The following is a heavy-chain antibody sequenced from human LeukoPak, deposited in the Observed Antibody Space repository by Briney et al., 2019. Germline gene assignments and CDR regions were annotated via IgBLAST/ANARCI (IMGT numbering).Heavy chain of an antibody. CDR3: AKDHYWSIDY. Sequence: GGSLRLSCAASGFDFSSNWMHWVRHAPGQGLVWVSRIKGDGISTNYADSVKGRFTISRDIARNTLYLQMNSLRAEDTGVYYCAKDHYWSIDYWGRGTLVTVSS. CDR2: IKGDGIST. V-gene: IGHV3-74*01. CDR1: GFDFSSNW. D-gene: IGHD3-3*01. J-gene: IGHJ4*02.